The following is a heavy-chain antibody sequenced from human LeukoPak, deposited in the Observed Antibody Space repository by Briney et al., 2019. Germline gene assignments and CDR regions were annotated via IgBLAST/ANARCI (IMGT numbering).Heavy chain of an antibody. CDR1: GGTFSSYA. CDR3: ATYCSGGSCFYFEY. V-gene: IGHV1-69*04. Sequence: SVKVSCKASGGTFSSYAISWVRQAPGQGLEWMGRIIPILGIANYAQKFQGRVTITADKSTSTAYMELSSLRSEDTAVYYCATYCSGGSCFYFEYWGQRTLVTLSS. J-gene: IGHJ4*02. CDR2: IIPILGIA. D-gene: IGHD2-15*01.